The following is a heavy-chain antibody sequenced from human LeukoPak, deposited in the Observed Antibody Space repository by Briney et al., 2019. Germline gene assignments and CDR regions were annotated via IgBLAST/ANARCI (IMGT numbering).Heavy chain of an antibody. J-gene: IGHJ4*02. D-gene: IGHD2-2*01. Sequence: PGGSLRLSCAASGFTFSSYGMSWVRQAPGKWLEWVSAISGSGGSTYYADSVKGRFTISRDNSKNTLYLQMNSLRAEDTAVYYCAKDEFSHCSSTSCFLHDYWGQGTLVTVSS. V-gene: IGHV3-23*01. CDR3: AKDEFSHCSSTSCFLHDY. CDR2: ISGSGGST. CDR1: GFTFSSYG.